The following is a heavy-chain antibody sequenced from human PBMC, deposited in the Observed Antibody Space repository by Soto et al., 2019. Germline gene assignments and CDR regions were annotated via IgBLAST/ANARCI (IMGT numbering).Heavy chain of an antibody. CDR2: ISGSGGST. J-gene: IGHJ6*02. CDR3: AQAVYEVSPV. Sequence: PGRALRLSWAASGFTFSSSALSWVRQAPGKGLEWVSAISGSGGSTYYTDSVKGRFTISRDNSKNTLYLQMNSLRAEDTVVYYRAQAVYEVSPVWAHGRTVTVS. V-gene: IGHV3-23*01. D-gene: IGHD5-12*01. CDR1: GFTFSSSA.